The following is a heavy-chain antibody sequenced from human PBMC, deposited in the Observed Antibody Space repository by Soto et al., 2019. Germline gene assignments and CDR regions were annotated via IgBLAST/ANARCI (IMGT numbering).Heavy chain of an antibody. J-gene: IGHJ4*02. CDR2: ISADGART. CDR1: GFGFSSYS. CDR3: AQNFDY. Sequence: GGSLRLSFSASGFGFSSYSMTWVCQGPEKGLEWVSEISADGARTYYADSVKGLFTVSRDNSKNTVYLQMNSLRAEDTAVYYCAQNFDYWGQGTLVTVSS. V-gene: IGHV3-23*01.